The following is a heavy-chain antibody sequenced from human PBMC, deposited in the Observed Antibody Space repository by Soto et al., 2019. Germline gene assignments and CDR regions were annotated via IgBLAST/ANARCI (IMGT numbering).Heavy chain of an antibody. Sequence: ASVNVSCKASGGGFSTCAITWGRQAPGQGLEWMGGITPIFDTTNYAQKFQGRVTITADESTTTVHMELTSLTSEDTAVYYCATGGTTVTRRFDYWGQGTLVTVSS. D-gene: IGHD4-17*01. CDR1: GGGFSTCA. CDR2: ITPIFDTT. CDR3: ATGGTTVTRRFDY. J-gene: IGHJ4*02. V-gene: IGHV1-69*13.